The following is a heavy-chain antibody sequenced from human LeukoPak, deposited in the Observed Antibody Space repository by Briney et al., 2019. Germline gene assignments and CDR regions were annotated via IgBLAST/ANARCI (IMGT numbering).Heavy chain of an antibody. D-gene: IGHD4-17*01. Sequence: GGSLRLSCAAFGFSFSGYWMTWVRQAPGKGLEWVANIKEDGSDKYYVDSVKGRFTISRDNAKNSLYLQMNSLRAEDTAVYYCTRYGDDDTPGLNWGQGTLVTVSS. CDR1: GFSFSGYW. J-gene: IGHJ4*02. CDR2: IKEDGSDK. CDR3: TRYGDDDTPGLN. V-gene: IGHV3-7*04.